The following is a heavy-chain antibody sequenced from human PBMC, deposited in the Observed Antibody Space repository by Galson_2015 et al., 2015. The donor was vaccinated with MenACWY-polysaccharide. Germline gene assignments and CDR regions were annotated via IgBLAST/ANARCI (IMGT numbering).Heavy chain of an antibody. Sequence: SLRLSCAASGFRFSNSGMHWVRQAPGKGLEWVAVIQYDGSNTVYADSVKGRFTISRDNSKNTLFLQMNALGAEDTAVYYCAREGRWIVFHPRDPWGHGTMVTVAS. CDR1: GFRFSNSG. D-gene: IGHD5-24*01. J-gene: IGHJ3*01. CDR2: IQYDGSNT. V-gene: IGHV3-33*01. CDR3: AREGRWIVFHPRDP.